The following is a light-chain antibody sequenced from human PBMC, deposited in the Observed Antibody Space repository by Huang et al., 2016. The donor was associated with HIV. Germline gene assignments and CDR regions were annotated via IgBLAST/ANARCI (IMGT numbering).Light chain of an antibody. J-gene: IGKJ1*01. V-gene: IGKV2-30*01. CDR1: QSLVSSDGTIY. Sequence: DVVLTQSPLSLSGTLGQPASISCRSSQSLVSSDGTIYLNWFHQRPGQRPRRLMYKISERDSGVPARFSGSGSNTDFKLNISSVEAEDVGFYYCMQGSHWPGAFGQGTKVEIK. CDR2: KIS. CDR3: MQGSHWPGA.